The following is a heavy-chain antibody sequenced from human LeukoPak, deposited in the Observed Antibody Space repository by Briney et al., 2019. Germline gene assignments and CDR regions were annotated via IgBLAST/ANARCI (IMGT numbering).Heavy chain of an antibody. Sequence: GVSLTLSCAASVFTLGNHGMHWVRQAPGKGLEWVAIIYIDGVNKYCADSMKGRFTISRDTSKNTLFLEMESLRTEDTAVYYCARHRGSVFKGYMDVWGKGTTVTVSS. CDR1: VFTLGNHG. J-gene: IGHJ6*03. V-gene: IGHV3-33*01. CDR2: IYIDGVNK. D-gene: IGHD2-8*01. CDR3: ARHRGSVFKGYMDV.